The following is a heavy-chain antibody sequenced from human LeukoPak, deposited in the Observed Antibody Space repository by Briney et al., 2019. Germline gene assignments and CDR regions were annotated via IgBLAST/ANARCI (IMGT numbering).Heavy chain of an antibody. J-gene: IGHJ6*03. CDR2: IRYDGNDK. CDR1: GFMFRGYG. V-gene: IGHV3-30*02. CDR3: ARAVVPAATTYYYYYYMDV. D-gene: IGHD2-2*01. Sequence: PGGSLRLSCAASGFMFRGYGMHWVRQAPGKGLEWVAFIRYDGNDKQYADSVKGRFTISRDNAKNSLYLQMNSLRAEDTAVYYCARAVVPAATTYYYYYYMDVWGKGTTVTISS.